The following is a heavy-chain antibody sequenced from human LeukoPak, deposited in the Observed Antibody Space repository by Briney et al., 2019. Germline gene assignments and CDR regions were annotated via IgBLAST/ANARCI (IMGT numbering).Heavy chain of an antibody. CDR1: GGTFSSYA. CDR2: IIPIFGTA. D-gene: IGHD2-15*01. CDR3: ARAGLGYCSGGSCWYFDY. J-gene: IGHJ4*02. V-gene: IGHV1-69*13. Sequence: ASVKVSCKASGGTFSSYAISWVRQAPGQGLEWMGGIIPIFGTANYAQKFQGRVTITADESTSTAYMELSSLRSEDTAVYYSARAGLGYCSGGSCWYFDYWGQGTLVTVSS.